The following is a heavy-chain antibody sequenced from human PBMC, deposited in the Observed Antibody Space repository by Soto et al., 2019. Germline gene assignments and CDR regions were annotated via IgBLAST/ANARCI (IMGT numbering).Heavy chain of an antibody. D-gene: IGHD3-16*01. J-gene: IGHJ4*02. V-gene: IGHV3-23*01. CDR2: FSRSDGVA. CDR3: ANGGLHGSIDGGLSYFHH. CDR1: GFTFSHYP. Sequence: EVQMLESGGYLVQPGGSLRVSCASGFTFSHYPMAWVRQAPGKGLEWVSGFSRSDGVAYYADSVEGRFTISRDNSKNTVFLQMNSLRAEDTAVYYCANGGLHGSIDGGLSYFHHWDQGTLVTVSS.